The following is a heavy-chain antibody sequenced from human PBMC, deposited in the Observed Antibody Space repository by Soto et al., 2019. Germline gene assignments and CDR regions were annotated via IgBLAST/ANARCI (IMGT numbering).Heavy chain of an antibody. J-gene: IGHJ5*02. D-gene: IGHD6-6*01. Sequence: KTSETLSLTCTVSGGSISSYYWSWIRQPPGKGLEWIGYIYYSGSTNYNPSLKSRVTISVDTSKNQFSLKLSSVTAADTAVYYCASLVIGAGSSSTAEFDPWGQGTLVTV. V-gene: IGHV4-59*08. CDR3: ASLVIGAGSSSTAEFDP. CDR1: GGSISSYY. CDR2: IYYSGST.